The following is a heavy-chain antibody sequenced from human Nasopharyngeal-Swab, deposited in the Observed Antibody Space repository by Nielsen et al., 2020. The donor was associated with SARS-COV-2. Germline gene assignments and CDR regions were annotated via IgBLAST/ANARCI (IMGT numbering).Heavy chain of an antibody. Sequence: GASLKISCAASGFTFSSYGMHWVRLATGKGLEWVAVISYDGSNKYYADSVKGRFTISRDNSKNTLYLQMNSLRAEDTAVYYCAKDGITGTTYYFDYWGQGTLVTVSS. D-gene: IGHD1-7*01. V-gene: IGHV3-30*18. CDR3: AKDGITGTTYYFDY. CDR1: GFTFSSYG. J-gene: IGHJ4*02. CDR2: ISYDGSNK.